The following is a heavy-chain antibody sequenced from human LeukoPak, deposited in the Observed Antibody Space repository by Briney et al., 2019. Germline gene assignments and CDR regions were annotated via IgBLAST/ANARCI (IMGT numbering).Heavy chain of an antibody. V-gene: IGHV3-33*01. CDR2: IWYDGSNK. CDR1: GFTFSSYG. D-gene: IGHD6-13*01. J-gene: IGHJ4*02. CDR3: ASGGSSSPRGLDY. Sequence: GGSLRLSCAASGFTFSSYGMHWVRQAPGRGLEWVAVIWYDGSNKYYADSVKGRFTISRDNSKNTLYLQMNSLRAEDTAVYYCASGGSSSPRGLDYWGQGTLVTVSS.